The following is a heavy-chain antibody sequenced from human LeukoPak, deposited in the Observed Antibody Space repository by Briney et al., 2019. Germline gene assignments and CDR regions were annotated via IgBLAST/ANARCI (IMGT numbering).Heavy chain of an antibody. Sequence: GGSLRLSCAVSGFSVTNNYMSWVRQAPGKGLEWVSVFYVGGATYYADSVKGRFTISRDNAKNTLYLQMNSLRAEDTAVYYCARRHPNSGSNDYWGQGTLVTVSS. CDR1: GFSVTNNY. V-gene: IGHV3-53*01. CDR3: ARRHPNSGSNDY. CDR2: FYVGGAT. D-gene: IGHD1-26*01. J-gene: IGHJ4*02.